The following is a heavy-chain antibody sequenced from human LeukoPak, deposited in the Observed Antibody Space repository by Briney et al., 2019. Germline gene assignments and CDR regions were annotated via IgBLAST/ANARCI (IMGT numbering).Heavy chain of an antibody. J-gene: IGHJ5*02. D-gene: IGHD2-15*01. CDR1: GFTLNSHA. Sequence: PGGSLRLSCVGSGFTLNSHAMSWVRQAPGKGLEWVSGISGTAGGTYYADSVKGRFTISRDNSKNTLYLQMNNLRAEDTAVYYCAKDEEYCSGTSCHRGWFDPWGQGTQVTVSS. CDR3: AKDEEYCSGTSCHRGWFDP. CDR2: ISGTAGGT. V-gene: IGHV3-23*01.